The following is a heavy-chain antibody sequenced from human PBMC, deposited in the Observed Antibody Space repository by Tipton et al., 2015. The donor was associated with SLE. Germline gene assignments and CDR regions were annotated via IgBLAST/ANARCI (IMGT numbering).Heavy chain of an antibody. CDR2: FSYSGST. Sequence: TLSLTCSVSGGSLNVYYCSWVRPPPWKGLEWIVYFSYSGSTNYNPSLQSRVTISVDTSKNQFSLKLRSVTAADTAVYYCARLPDYFDHWGQGALVTVSS. J-gene: IGHJ4*02. V-gene: IGHV4-59*01. CDR1: GGSLNVYY. CDR3: ARLPDYFDH.